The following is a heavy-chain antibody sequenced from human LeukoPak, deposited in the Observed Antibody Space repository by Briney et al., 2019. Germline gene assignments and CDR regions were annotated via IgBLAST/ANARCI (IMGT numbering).Heavy chain of an antibody. CDR2: ISSSSSK. J-gene: IGHJ4*02. D-gene: IGHD2-2*01. Sequence: GGSLRLSCAASGFTFSGYSMNWVRQAPGKGLEWVSYISSSSSKYYADSVKGRFTVPRDNARNSLYLQMDSLRDEDTAVYFCARRDCSSTSCFYSFDYWGQGTLVTVSS. V-gene: IGHV3-48*02. CDR3: ARRDCSSTSCFYSFDY. CDR1: GFTFSGYS.